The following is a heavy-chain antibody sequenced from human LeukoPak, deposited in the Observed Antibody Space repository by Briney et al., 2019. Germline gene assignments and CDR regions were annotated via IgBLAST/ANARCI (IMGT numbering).Heavy chain of an antibody. V-gene: IGHV4-39*02. CDR2: IYYSGST. J-gene: IGHJ4*02. Sequence: SETLSLTCSVSSGSISSNNYYWGWIRQPPGKGLEWIGYIYYSGSTYYNPSLKSRVTISVDTSKNQFSLKLSSVTAADTAVYYCARDVRCDYWGQGTLVTVSS. CDR3: ARDVRCDY. CDR1: SGSISSNNYY.